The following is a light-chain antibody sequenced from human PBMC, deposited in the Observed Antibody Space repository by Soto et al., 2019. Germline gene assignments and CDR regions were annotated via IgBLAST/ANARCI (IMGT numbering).Light chain of an antibody. V-gene: IGLV1-44*01. CDR3: SAWDDSIYGPV. CDR2: RDN. Sequence: QSVLTQPPSASGTPGPRVAISCSGGSSDIGSNPVNWYLHLPGAAPKLLIYRDNQRPSGVPDRFSGSKSGTSASLTISGLQSEDEAEYFCSAWDDSIYGPVFGGGTKLTVL. CDR1: SSDIGSNP. J-gene: IGLJ2*01.